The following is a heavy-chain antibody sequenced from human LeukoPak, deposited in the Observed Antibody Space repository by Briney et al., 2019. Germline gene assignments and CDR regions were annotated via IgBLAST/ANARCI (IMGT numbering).Heavy chain of an antibody. CDR2: IEQDGSEK. J-gene: IGHJ4*02. CDR3: ASLSHYYDFWSGIDY. CDR1: GFTFSSYW. V-gene: IGHV3-7*01. Sequence: SGGSLRLSCAASGFTFSSYWMSWVRQAPGKGLEWVANIEQDGSEKYYVDSVKGQFTISRDNAKNSLYLQMNSLRAEDTAVYYCASLSHYYDFWSGIDYWGQGTLVTVSS. D-gene: IGHD3-3*01.